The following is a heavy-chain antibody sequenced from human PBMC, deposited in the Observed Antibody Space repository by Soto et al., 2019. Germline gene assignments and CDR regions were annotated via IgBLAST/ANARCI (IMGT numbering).Heavy chain of an antibody. Sequence: EVQLVESGGDLVQPGGSLRLSCAASGFTFSTYWMHWVRQAPGKGLLWVSRIKTDVTYATYAESVKGRFTISRDNAKNTLYLQMNSLRVEDAAVYYCAAGGSGYYANWGQGTLVTVSS. J-gene: IGHJ4*02. D-gene: IGHD3-22*01. CDR2: IKTDVTYA. V-gene: IGHV3-74*01. CDR1: GFTFSTYW. CDR3: AAGGSGYYAN.